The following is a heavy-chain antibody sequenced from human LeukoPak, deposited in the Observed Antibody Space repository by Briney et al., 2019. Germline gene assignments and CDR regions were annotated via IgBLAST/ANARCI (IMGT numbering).Heavy chain of an antibody. V-gene: IGHV1-2*06. CDR2: INPNSGGT. CDR3: ASSYCSSTSCFILGGWFDP. Sequence: APVKVSCKASGYTFTGYYMHWVRQAPRQGLEWMGRINPNSGGTNYAQKFQGRVTMTRDTSISTAYMELSRLRSDDTAVYYCASSYCSSTSCFILGGWFDPWGQGTLVTVSS. D-gene: IGHD2-2*01. CDR1: GYTFTGYY. J-gene: IGHJ5*02.